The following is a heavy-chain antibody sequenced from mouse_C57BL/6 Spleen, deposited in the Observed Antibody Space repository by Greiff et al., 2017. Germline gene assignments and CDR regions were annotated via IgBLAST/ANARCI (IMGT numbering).Heavy chain of an antibody. CDR1: GYTFTSYW. J-gene: IGHJ2*01. V-gene: IGHV1-69*01. D-gene: IGHD1-1*01. CDR2: IDPSDSYT. CDR3: ARGVEDYYFDY. Sequence: VQLQQPGAELVMPGASVKLSCKASGYTFTSYWMHWVKQRPGQGLEWIGEIDPSDSYTNYNQKFKGKSTLTVDKSPSTAYMQLSSLTSEDSAVYYCARGVEDYYFDYWGQGTTLTVSS.